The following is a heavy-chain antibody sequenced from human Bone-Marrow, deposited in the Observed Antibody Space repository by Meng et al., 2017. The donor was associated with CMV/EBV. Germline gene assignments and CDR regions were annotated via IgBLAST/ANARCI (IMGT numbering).Heavy chain of an antibody. Sequence: SETLSLTCAVYGGSFSGYYWSWIRQPPGKGLEWIGEINHSGSTNYNPSLKSRVTISVDTSKNQFSLKLSSVTAADTAVYYCARGGRRGQRGYYYYYYGMDVWGQGTTVTVSS. V-gene: IGHV4-34*01. CDR2: INHSGST. CDR3: ARGGRRGQRGYYYYYYGMDV. CDR1: GGSFSGYY. J-gene: IGHJ6*02. D-gene: IGHD1-1*01.